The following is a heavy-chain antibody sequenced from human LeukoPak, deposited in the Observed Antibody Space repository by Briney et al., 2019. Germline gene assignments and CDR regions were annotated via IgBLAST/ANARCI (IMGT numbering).Heavy chain of an antibody. CDR3: ARGITMVRGVITPPDY. J-gene: IGHJ4*02. D-gene: IGHD3-10*01. V-gene: IGHV1-18*04. Sequence: GASVKVSCKASGYTFTGYYMHWVRQAPGQGLEWMGWISAYSGNTNYAQKLQGRVTMTTDTSTSTAYMELRSLRSDDTAVYYCARGITMVRGVITPPDYWGQGTLVTVSS. CDR2: ISAYSGNT. CDR1: GYTFTGYY.